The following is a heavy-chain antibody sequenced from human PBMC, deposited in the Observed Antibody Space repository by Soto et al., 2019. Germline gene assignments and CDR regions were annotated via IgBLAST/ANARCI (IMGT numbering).Heavy chain of an antibody. J-gene: IGHJ5*02. CDR2: ISGSGFKK. Sequence: PGGSLRLSCASSGFIFENFGMSCFRQAPGNGVEWISSISGSGFKKYYADSVKGRFTISRDNSKSTVYLELNNLSAEDTAVYHCAKNQGVELVPLATVDWFDPWGQGSVVTVSS. CDR1: GFIFENFG. CDR3: AKNQGVELVPLATVDWFDP. V-gene: IGHV3-23*01. D-gene: IGHD1-26*01.